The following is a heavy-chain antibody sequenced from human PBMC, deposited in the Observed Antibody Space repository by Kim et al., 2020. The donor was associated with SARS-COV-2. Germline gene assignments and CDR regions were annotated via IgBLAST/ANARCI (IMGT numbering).Heavy chain of an antibody. Sequence: SETLSLTCAVYGGSFSGYYWSWIRQPPGKGLEWIGEINHSGSTNYNPSLKSRVTISVDTSKNQFSLKLSSVTAADTAVYYCASHYGVNKYYYYGMDVWGQGTTVTVSS. V-gene: IGHV4-34*01. CDR1: GGSFSGYY. CDR2: INHSGST. CDR3: ASHYGVNKYYYYGMDV. J-gene: IGHJ6*02. D-gene: IGHD4-17*01.